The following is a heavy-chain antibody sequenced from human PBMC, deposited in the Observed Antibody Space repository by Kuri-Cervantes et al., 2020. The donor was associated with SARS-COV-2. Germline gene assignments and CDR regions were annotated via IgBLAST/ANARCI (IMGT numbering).Heavy chain of an antibody. CDR1: GYTFTGYH. V-gene: IGHV1-45*02. CDR2: ITAFNGNT. CDR3: ATQRCSNGVCYSNEPFDV. J-gene: IGHJ3*01. D-gene: IGHD2-8*01. Sequence: SVKVSCKASGYTFTGYHMHWVRQAPGQALEWMGWITAFNGNTEYAQKVLDRVTITADRSINAAYMELSSLRSEDTAMYFCATQRCSNGVCYSNEPFDVWGQGTMVTVSS.